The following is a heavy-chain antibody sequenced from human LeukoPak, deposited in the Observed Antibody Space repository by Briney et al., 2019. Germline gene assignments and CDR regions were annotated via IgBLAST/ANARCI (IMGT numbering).Heavy chain of an antibody. CDR1: GFTFIAYG. J-gene: IGHJ4*01. D-gene: IGHD1-26*01. Sequence: GGSLRLSCAASGFTFIAYGMQWVRQAPGQGLVWVSRINPDGSSTSYADSVKGRFTVSRDNAKNTLYLQVNSLRAEDTAVYFCTRELPREVALDYWGQGTLVTVSS. CDR3: TRELPREVALDY. CDR2: INPDGSST. V-gene: IGHV3-74*01.